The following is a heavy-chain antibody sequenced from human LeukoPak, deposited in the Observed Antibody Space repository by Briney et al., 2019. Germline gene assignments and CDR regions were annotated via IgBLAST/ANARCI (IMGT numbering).Heavy chain of an antibody. V-gene: IGHV1-46*01. CDR2: INPSGGST. CDR1: GYTFTSYY. Sequence: ASVKVSCKASGYTFTSYYMHWVRQAPGQGLEWMGIINPSGGSTSYAQKFQGRVTMTRDMSTSTVYMELSSLRSEDTAVYYCARDSIAVAGTGWSDPWGQGTLVTVSS. J-gene: IGHJ5*02. CDR3: ARDSIAVAGTGWSDP. D-gene: IGHD6-19*01.